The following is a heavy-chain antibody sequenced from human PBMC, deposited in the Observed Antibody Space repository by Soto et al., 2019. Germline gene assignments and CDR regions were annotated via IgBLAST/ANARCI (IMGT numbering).Heavy chain of an antibody. Sequence: QVQLVQSGAEVKRPGASVKVSCKASGYTFTTYYMHWVRQAPGQGLEWLGIINTNGGSTTYAQKFQGRVTMTRDTSTSTVYLELISLRSEDTAVYYCARAGYCSGGTCFHGNCDYWGQGTLVTVSA. CDR3: ARAGYCSGGTCFHGNCDY. CDR2: INTNGGST. CDR1: GYTFTTYY. V-gene: IGHV1-46*01. J-gene: IGHJ4*02. D-gene: IGHD2-15*01.